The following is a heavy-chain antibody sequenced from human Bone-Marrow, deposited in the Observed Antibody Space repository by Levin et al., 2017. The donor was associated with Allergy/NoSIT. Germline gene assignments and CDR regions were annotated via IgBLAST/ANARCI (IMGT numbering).Heavy chain of an antibody. D-gene: IGHD6-19*01. J-gene: IGHJ6*02. CDR1: GFTFSSYG. CDR3: AKDPRNGYGSGWWGEGYGMDV. Sequence: LSLTCAASGFTFSSYGMHWVRQAPGKGLEWVAVTSYDESNKYYGDPVKGRFTISRDNSKNTVYLQMNSLRAEDTAVYYCAKDPRNGYGSGWWGEGYGMDVWGQGTTVTVSS. V-gene: IGHV3-30*18. CDR2: TSYDESNK.